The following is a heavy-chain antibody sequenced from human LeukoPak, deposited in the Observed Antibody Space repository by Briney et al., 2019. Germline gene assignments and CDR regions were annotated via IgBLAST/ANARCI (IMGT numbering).Heavy chain of an antibody. CDR2: IRYDGSTK. V-gene: IGHV3-30*02. CDR1: GFTFNSYG. D-gene: IGHD2-15*01. Sequence: GGSLRLSCAASGFTFNSYGMQWVRQAPGKGLEWVAFIRYDGSTKYSADSVKGRFTISRDNSKNTLYLQMNSPRAEDTAVYYCAKIADRYCSGGTCYFDNWGQGTLVTVSS. J-gene: IGHJ4*02. CDR3: AKIADRYCSGGTCYFDN.